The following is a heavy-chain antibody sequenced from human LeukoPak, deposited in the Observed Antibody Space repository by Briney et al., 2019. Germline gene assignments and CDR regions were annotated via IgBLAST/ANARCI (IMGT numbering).Heavy chain of an antibody. CDR1: GDSVSRNSAA. J-gene: IGHJ5*02. CDR3: AREGIVVVPAAPTDNWFDP. Sequence: SQTLSLTCAISGDSVSRNSAAWNWIRQSPSRGLEWLGRTYYRSKWYSEYVVSVKSRITINPDTSKNQFSLQLNSVTPEDTAVYYCAREGIVVVPAAPTDNWFDPWGQGTLVTVSS. D-gene: IGHD2-2*01. CDR2: TYYRSKWYS. V-gene: IGHV6-1*01.